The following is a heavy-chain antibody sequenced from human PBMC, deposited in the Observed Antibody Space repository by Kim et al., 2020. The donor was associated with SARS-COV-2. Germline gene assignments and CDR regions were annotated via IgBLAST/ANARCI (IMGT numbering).Heavy chain of an antibody. Sequence: TSLKTRLTISKDTSKNQVVLTMTNMDPVDTATYYCARIRQQQLLDAFDIWGQGTMVTVSS. CDR3: ARIRQQQLLDAFDI. D-gene: IGHD6-13*01. J-gene: IGHJ3*02. V-gene: IGHV2-70*01.